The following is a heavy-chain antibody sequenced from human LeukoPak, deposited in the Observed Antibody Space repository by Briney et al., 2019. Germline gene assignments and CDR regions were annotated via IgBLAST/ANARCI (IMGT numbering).Heavy chain of an antibody. V-gene: IGHV1-69*06. CDR2: VIAKCSTA. Sequence: NVSPKVSLGTLSSYAISGVRQAPRQGREWMGRVIAKCSTANYAQRFRGRVPITAEKSTSTAYMELSSLSSEDTSVSYCERDLALYCRCASCYYWFDPWGQRTLVTVSS. CDR3: ERDLALYCRCASCYYWFDP. D-gene: IGHD2-2*01. CDR1: LGTLSSYA. J-gene: IGHJ5*02.